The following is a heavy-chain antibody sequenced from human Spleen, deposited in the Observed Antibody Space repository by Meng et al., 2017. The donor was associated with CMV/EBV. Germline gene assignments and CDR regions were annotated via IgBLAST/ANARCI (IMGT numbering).Heavy chain of an antibody. CDR2: IGHDGTKK. D-gene: IGHD6-6*01. Sequence: GGSLRLSCEASGFTFSSYGMHWVRQAPGKGLEWVAFIGHDGTKKRHADSVKGRFTISRDNSKNTMYLQMNSLRAEDTAVYYCARGAEARRFDPWGQGTLVTVSS. CDR3: ARGAEARRFDP. V-gene: IGHV3-30*02. CDR1: GFTFSSYG. J-gene: IGHJ5*02.